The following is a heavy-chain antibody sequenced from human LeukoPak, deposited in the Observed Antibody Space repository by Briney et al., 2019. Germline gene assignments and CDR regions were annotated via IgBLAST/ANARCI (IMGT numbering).Heavy chain of an antibody. J-gene: IGHJ4*02. D-gene: IGHD2-21*02. CDR2: IRYDGSST. Sequence: GGSLRLSCAASGFSFGSYGIHWVRQAPGKGLEWVAFIRYDGSSTYYADSVKGRFIISRDNSKNTAFLQMHSLRPEDTALYHCAKEVDCPSDCLFFHSWGQGTLVTVSS. CDR3: AKEVDCPSDCLFFHS. V-gene: IGHV3-30*02. CDR1: GFSFGSYG.